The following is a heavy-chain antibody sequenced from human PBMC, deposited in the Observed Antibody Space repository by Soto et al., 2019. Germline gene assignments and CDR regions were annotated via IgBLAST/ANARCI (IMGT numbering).Heavy chain of an antibody. J-gene: IGHJ6*02. D-gene: IGHD3-3*01. Sequence: LRLSCAASGFTFSSYEMNWVRQAPGQGLEWVSYISDSGGTVYYADSVKGRFTVSRDNAQNSVYLQMNSLRAEDTAMYYCARATDFWSHMDVWGPGTTVTVSS. CDR1: GFTFSSYE. CDR2: ISDSGGTV. V-gene: IGHV3-48*03. CDR3: ARATDFWSHMDV.